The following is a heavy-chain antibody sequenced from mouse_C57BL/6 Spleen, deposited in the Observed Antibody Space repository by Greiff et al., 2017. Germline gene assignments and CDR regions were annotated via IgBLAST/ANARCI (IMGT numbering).Heavy chain of an antibody. Sequence: QVQLQQSGAELVKPGASVKISCKASGYAFSSYWMNWVKQRPGKGLEWIGQIYPGDGDTNYNGKFKGKATLTADKYSSTAYMQLSSLTSEDSAVYFCARGGYSNSYYYAMDYWGQGTSVTVSS. J-gene: IGHJ4*01. CDR1: GYAFSSYW. CDR2: IYPGDGDT. D-gene: IGHD2-5*01. CDR3: ARGGYSNSYYYAMDY. V-gene: IGHV1-80*01.